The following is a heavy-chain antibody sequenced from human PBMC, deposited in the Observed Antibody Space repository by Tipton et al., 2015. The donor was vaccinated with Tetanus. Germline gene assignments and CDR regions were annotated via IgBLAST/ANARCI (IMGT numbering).Heavy chain of an antibody. D-gene: IGHD3-3*01. V-gene: IGHV4-59*08. CDR2: IYYSGST. J-gene: IGHJ5*02. Sequence: TLSLTCTVSGGSISSYYWSWIRQPPGKGLEWIGYIYYSGSTNYNPSLKSRVTISVDTSKNHFSLKLSSVTAADTAVYYCASSHYDFWSGYLNWFDPWGQGTLVTVSS. CDR3: ASSHYDFWSGYLNWFDP. CDR1: GGSISSYY.